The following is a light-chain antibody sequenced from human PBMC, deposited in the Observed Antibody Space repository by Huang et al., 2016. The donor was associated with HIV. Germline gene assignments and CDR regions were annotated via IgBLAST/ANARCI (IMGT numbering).Light chain of an antibody. CDR3: QQCNNWPRT. CDR1: QSVSSS. Sequence: EIVMTQSPATLSVSPGERATLSCRARQSVSSSLAWYQQKPGQAPRLLIYDASTRATGIPSRFSGSGSGTEFTLTISSLQSEDFAVYYCQQCNNWPRTFGQGTRLEIK. J-gene: IGKJ2*01. CDR2: DAS. V-gene: IGKV3-15*01.